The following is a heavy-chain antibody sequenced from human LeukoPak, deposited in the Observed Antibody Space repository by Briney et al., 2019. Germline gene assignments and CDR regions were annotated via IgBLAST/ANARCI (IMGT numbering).Heavy chain of an antibody. CDR3: AGGRTDIVVVPATLRNYYFDY. CDR2: IMPMFGKT. J-gene: IGHJ4*02. Sequence: GASVKVSCKASGGTFSSYDISWVRQAPGQGLEWMGGIMPMFGKTNYAQKFQGRVTTTADKATSTAYMELSSLRSEDTAVYCCAGGRTDIVVVPATLRNYYFDYWGQGTLVTVSS. D-gene: IGHD2-2*01. V-gene: IGHV1-69*06. CDR1: GGTFSSYD.